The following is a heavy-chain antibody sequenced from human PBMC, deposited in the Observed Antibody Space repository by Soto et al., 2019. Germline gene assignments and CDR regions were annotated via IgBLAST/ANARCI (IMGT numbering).Heavy chain of an antibody. V-gene: IGHV3-15*07. D-gene: IGHD3-3*01. Sequence: GGSLRLSCAASGFTFSNAWMNWVRQAPGKGLEWVGRIKSKTDGGTTDYAAPVKGRFTISRDDSKNTLYLQMNSLKTEDTAVYYCTTTDYDFWSGYYTGYYSDYWGQGTLVTVSS. CDR1: GFTFSNAW. CDR3: TTTDYDFWSGYYTGYYSDY. J-gene: IGHJ4*02. CDR2: IKSKTDGGTT.